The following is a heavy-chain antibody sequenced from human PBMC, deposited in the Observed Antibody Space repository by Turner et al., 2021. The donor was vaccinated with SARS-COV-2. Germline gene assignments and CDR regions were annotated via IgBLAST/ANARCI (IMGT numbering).Heavy chain of an antibody. CDR2: ICPAANKI. J-gene: IGHJ6*02. CDR3: VRDDGYDATGRPQWGMDV. V-gene: IGHV3-48*03. Sequence: GQLVESGGDLVQIGGSLRLSCLASGFTFDTYEMGWVRQGPRKGLGWVVYICPAANKIFYSDSVRGRFPNSRDNARKSLVLQMDSLRVDESGVYFCVRDDGYDATGRPQWGMDVWGQGTTVTVSS. CDR1: GFTFDTYE. D-gene: IGHD2-21*02.